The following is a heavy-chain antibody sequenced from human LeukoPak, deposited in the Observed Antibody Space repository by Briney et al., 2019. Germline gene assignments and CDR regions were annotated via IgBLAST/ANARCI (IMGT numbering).Heavy chain of an antibody. Sequence: SETLSLTCTVSGGSISSYYWSWIRQPPGKGLEWTGYIYYSGSTNYNPSLKSRVTISVDTSKNQFPLKLSSVTAADTAVYYCARGEISSSLTSYYYYGMDVWGQGTTVTVSS. CDR2: IYYSGST. CDR1: GGSISSYY. V-gene: IGHV4-59*08. J-gene: IGHJ6*02. CDR3: ARGEISSSLTSYYYYGMDV. D-gene: IGHD6-13*01.